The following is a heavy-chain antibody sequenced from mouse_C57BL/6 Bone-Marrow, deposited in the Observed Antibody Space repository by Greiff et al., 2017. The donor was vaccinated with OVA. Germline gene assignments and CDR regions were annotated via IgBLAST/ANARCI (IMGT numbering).Heavy chain of an antibody. V-gene: IGHV1-64*01. CDR3: AREQIYDGYPARFAY. D-gene: IGHD2-3*01. J-gene: IGHJ3*01. Sequence: QVQLQQPGAELVKPGASVKLSCKASGYTFTSYWMHWVKQRPGQGLEWIGMIHPNSGSTNYNEKFKSKATLTVDKSSSTAYMQLSSLTSEDSAVYYCAREQIYDGYPARFAYWGQGTLVTVSA. CDR1: GYTFTSYW. CDR2: IHPNSGST.